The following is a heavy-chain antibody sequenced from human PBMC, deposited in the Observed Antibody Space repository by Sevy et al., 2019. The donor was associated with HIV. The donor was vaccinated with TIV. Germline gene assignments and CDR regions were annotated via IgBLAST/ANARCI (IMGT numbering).Heavy chain of an antibody. CDR1: GGSISNDNYY. Sequence: QTLPLTCTVSGGSISNDNYYWSWMRQPAGKGLEWIGRIYTSGSTNFTPSLKTRVTISIDTSKNQFSLKLSSVTAADTAVYFCARDLGSYDILTGKYYYYMDVWGKGTTVTVSS. D-gene: IGHD3-9*01. J-gene: IGHJ6*03. CDR2: IYTSGST. CDR3: ARDLGSYDILTGKYYYYMDV. V-gene: IGHV4-61*02.